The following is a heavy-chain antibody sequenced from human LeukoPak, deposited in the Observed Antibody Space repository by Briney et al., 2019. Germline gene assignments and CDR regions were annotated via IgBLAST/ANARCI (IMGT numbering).Heavy chain of an antibody. V-gene: IGHV4-39*01. CDR3: ARHRGYSYGPTYYFDY. CDR2: IYYSGST. D-gene: IGHD5-18*01. J-gene: IGHJ4*02. CDR1: GGSISSSSYY. Sequence: SETLSLTCTVSGGSISSSSYYWGWIRQPPGKGLEWIGSIYYSGSTYYNPSLKSRVTISVDTSKTQFSLKLSSVTAADTAVYHCARHRGYSYGPTYYFDYWGQGTLVTVSS.